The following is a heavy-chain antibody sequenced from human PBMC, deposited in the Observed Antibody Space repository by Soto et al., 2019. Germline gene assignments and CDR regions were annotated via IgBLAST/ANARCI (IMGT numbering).Heavy chain of an antibody. Sequence: GESLKISCKGSGYSFTSYWIGWVRQMPGKGLEWMGIIYPGDSDTRYSPSFQGQVTISADKSISTAYLQWSSLKASDTAMYYCARHGFSYYGSGSYYNEHLGLVYGMDVWGQGTTVTVSS. CDR1: GYSFTSYW. V-gene: IGHV5-51*01. J-gene: IGHJ6*02. D-gene: IGHD3-10*01. CDR3: ARHGFSYYGSGSYYNEHLGLVYGMDV. CDR2: IYPGDSDT.